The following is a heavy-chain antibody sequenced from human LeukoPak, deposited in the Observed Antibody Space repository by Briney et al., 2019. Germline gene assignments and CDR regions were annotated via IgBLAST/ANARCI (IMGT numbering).Heavy chain of an antibody. CDR2: ISSSSSYI. Sequence: GGSLRLSCAASGFTFSSYSMNWVRQAPGKGLEWVSSISSSSSYIYYADSVKGRFTISRDNAKNSLYLQMNSLRAEDTTVYYCARRSGVELGSYGSGSYHDYWGQGTLVTVSS. CDR1: GFTFSSYS. V-gene: IGHV3-21*01. D-gene: IGHD3-10*01. CDR3: ARRSGVELGSYGSGSYHDY. J-gene: IGHJ4*02.